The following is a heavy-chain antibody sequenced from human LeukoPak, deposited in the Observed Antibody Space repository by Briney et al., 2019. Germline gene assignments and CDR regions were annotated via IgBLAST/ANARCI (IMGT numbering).Heavy chain of an antibody. CDR1: GFTVSSNY. V-gene: IGHV3-53*01. Sequence: GGSLRLSCAASGFTVSSNYMSWVRQAPGKGLEWVSVIYSGGSTYYADSVKGRFTISRDNSKNTLYLQMNSLRAEDTAVYYCARDSSSWYFFDYWGQGTLVTVSS. D-gene: IGHD6-13*01. CDR3: ARDSSSWYFFDY. CDR2: IYSGGST. J-gene: IGHJ4*02.